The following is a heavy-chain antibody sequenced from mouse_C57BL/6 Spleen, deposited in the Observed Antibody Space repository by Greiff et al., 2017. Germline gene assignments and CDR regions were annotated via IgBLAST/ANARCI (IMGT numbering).Heavy chain of an antibody. CDR1: GFTFNTYA. J-gene: IGHJ3*01. CDR3: VRDDLGYDYDGAWFAY. Sequence: DVKLQESGGGLVQPKGSLKLSCAASGFTFNTYAMHWVRQAPGKGLEWVARIRSKSSNYATYYADSVKDRFTISRDDSQSMLYLQMNNLKTEDTAMYYCVRDDLGYDYDGAWFAYWGQGTLVTVSA. V-gene: IGHV10-3*01. CDR2: IRSKSSNYAT. D-gene: IGHD2-4*01.